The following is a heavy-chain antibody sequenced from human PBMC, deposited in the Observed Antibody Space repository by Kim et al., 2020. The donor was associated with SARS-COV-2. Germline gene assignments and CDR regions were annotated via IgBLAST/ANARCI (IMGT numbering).Heavy chain of an antibody. CDR3: ARDELATHAFDI. D-gene: IGHD3-3*02. J-gene: IGHJ3*02. CDR1: GGSISSGSYY. V-gene: IGHV4-61*02. CDR2: IYTSGST. Sequence: QTLSLTCTVSGGSISSGSYYWSWIRQPAGKGLEWIGRIYTSGSTNYNPSLKSRVTISVDTSKNQFSLKLSSVTAADTAVYYCARDELATHAFDIWGQGTMVTVSS.